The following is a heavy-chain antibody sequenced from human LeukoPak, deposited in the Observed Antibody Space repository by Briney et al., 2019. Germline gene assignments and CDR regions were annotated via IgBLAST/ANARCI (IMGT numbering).Heavy chain of an antibody. CDR1: GFTFSSYA. CDR3: AKSLYGYGSGSYDY. J-gene: IGHJ4*02. Sequence: GGSLRLSCAASGFTFSSYAMGWVRQAPGKGLEWVSAISGSGGSTYYADSVKGRFTISRDNSKNTLYLQMNSLRAEDTAVYYCAKSLYGYGSGSYDYWGQGTLVTVSS. D-gene: IGHD3-10*01. V-gene: IGHV3-23*01. CDR2: ISGSGGST.